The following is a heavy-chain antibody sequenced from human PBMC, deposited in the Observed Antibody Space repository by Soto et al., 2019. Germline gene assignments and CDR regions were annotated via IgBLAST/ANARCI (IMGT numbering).Heavy chain of an antibody. CDR1: GGTFSSYT. J-gene: IGHJ6*02. Sequence: QVQLVQSGAEVKKPGSSVKVSCKASGGTFSSYTISWVRQAPGQGLEWMGRIIPILGIANYAQKFQGRVTSPADNSTSTAYMELSSLRSEDTAVYYFASRYSSSWYSYYYGMDVWGQGTTVTVSS. D-gene: IGHD6-13*01. CDR3: ASRYSSSWYSYYYGMDV. V-gene: IGHV1-69*02. CDR2: IIPILGIA.